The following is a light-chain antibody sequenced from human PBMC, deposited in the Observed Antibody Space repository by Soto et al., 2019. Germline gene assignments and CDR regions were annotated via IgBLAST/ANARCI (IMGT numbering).Light chain of an antibody. Sequence: QSALTQPPSASGSPGQSVTISCTGTSSDVGAYNYVSWYQQHPGKAPKLMIYDVSKRPSGVPDRFSGSKSGNTASLTVSGLQAEDEADYYCSSYAGSKNPYVFGTGTKVPVL. J-gene: IGLJ1*01. CDR1: SSDVGAYNY. CDR2: DVS. CDR3: SSYAGSKNPYV. V-gene: IGLV2-8*01.